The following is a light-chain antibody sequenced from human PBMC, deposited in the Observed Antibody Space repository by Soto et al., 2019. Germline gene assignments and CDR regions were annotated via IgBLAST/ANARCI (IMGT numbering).Light chain of an antibody. CDR3: MQALQTPPI. CDR1: QSLLHSNGYNY. V-gene: IGKV2-28*01. J-gene: IGKJ3*01. CDR2: LGS. Sequence: IVMTQSPLSLPVTPGEPASISCRSSQSLLHSNGYNYLDWYLQRPGQSPQLLIFLGSSRSYAVPDRFSGSVSGTHFTLKSSRVAAEDVWMFYCMQALQTPPILGPGSEVHIK.